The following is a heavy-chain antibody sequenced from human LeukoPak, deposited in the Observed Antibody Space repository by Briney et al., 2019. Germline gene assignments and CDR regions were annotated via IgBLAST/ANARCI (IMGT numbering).Heavy chain of an antibody. V-gene: IGHV1-69*05. CDR1: GGTFSSYA. Sequence: ASVKVSCKASGGTFSSYAISWVRQAPGQGLEWMGGIIPIFGTANYAQKFQGRVTITTDESTSTAYMELSSLRSEDTAVYYCARAPVRDYDFWSGYLDYWGQGTPVTVSS. D-gene: IGHD3-3*01. J-gene: IGHJ4*02. CDR2: IIPIFGTA. CDR3: ARAPVRDYDFWSGYLDY.